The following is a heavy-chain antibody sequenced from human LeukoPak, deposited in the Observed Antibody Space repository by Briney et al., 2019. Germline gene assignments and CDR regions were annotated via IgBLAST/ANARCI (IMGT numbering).Heavy chain of an antibody. J-gene: IGHJ5*02. Sequence: GASVKVSCMASGYTFTSYGISWVRQAPGQGLEWMGWISAYNGNTNYAQKLQGRVTMTTDTSTSTAYMELRSLRSDDTAVYYCARVRYCSSTSCYEDWFDPWGQGTLVTVSS. CDR1: GYTFTSYG. CDR3: ARVRYCSSTSCYEDWFDP. V-gene: IGHV1-18*04. CDR2: ISAYNGNT. D-gene: IGHD2-2*01.